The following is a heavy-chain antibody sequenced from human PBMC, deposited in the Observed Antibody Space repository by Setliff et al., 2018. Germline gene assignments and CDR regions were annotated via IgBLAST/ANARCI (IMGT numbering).Heavy chain of an antibody. J-gene: IGHJ4*02. CDR3: AKGGIGSFDY. D-gene: IGHD2-15*01. V-gene: IGHV3-74*01. CDR2: INNDGSSI. CDR1: GFTFSDYW. Sequence: GGSLRLSCVVSGFTFSDYWMHWVRQVPGKGLVWVSRINNDGSSITYTDSVKGRFTTSRDNAKDTLYLQMNSLSAEDTAVYYCAKGGIGSFDYWGQGTRVTVSS.